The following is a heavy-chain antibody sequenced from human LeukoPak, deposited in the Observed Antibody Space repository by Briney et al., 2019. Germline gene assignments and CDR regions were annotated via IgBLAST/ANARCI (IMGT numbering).Heavy chain of an antibody. V-gene: IGHV1-69*10. J-gene: IGHJ4*02. Sequence: ASVKVSCKASGGTFSSYAISWVRQAPGQGLEWMGWIIPILGIANYAQKFQGRVTITADKSTSTAYMELSSLRSEDTAVYYCARLISTMVNDYWGQGTLVTVSS. CDR2: IIPILGIA. D-gene: IGHD3-10*01. CDR1: GGTFSSYA. CDR3: ARLISTMVNDY.